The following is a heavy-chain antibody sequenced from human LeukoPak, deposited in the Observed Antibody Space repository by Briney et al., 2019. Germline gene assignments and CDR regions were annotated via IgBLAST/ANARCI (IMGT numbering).Heavy chain of an antibody. Sequence: GGSLRLSCAASGFTFSNYAMAWVRQAPGKGLEWVSAISGRTYYADSVKGRFTISRDNSKNTLYLQMNNLRAEDTAVYYCAREPQFYGNDYWGQGTLVTVSS. CDR1: GFTFSNYA. CDR2: ISGRT. D-gene: IGHD2/OR15-2a*01. CDR3: AREPQFYGNDY. J-gene: IGHJ4*02. V-gene: IGHV3-23*01.